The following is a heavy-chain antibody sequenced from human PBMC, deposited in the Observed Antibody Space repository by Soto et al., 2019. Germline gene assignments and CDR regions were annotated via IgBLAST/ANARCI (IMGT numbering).Heavy chain of an antibody. Sequence: EVQLVESGGDLVQPGGSLRLSCAASGFTFSTSSMNWVRQAPGKGLEWVSYIGSGSDPIYYADSVKGRFTISRDNAKNSLYLQMNSLTADDSAVYYCARGSPSVGYDYWGQGTLVTVSS. CDR2: IGSGSDPI. V-gene: IGHV3-48*01. J-gene: IGHJ4*02. CDR1: GFTFSTSS. CDR3: ARGSPSVGYDY. D-gene: IGHD1-26*01.